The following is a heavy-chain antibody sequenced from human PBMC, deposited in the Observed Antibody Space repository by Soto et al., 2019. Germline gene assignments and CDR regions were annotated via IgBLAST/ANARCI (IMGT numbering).Heavy chain of an antibody. CDR2: INHSGST. CDR3: ARGGSRDGYNSPYYFDY. V-gene: IGHV4-34*01. Sequence: SETLSLTCAVYGGSFSGYYWSWIRQPPGKGLEWIGEINHSGSTNYNPSLKSRVTISVDTSKNQFSLKLSSVTAADTAVYYCARGGSRDGYNSPYYFDYWGQGTLVTVSS. CDR1: GGSFSGYY. J-gene: IGHJ4*02. D-gene: IGHD5-12*01.